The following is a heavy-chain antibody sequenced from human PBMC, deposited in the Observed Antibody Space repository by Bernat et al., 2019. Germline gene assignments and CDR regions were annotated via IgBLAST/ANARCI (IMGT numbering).Heavy chain of an antibody. J-gene: IGHJ6*03. CDR3: ARVHSSGWYVVPYYYYYMDV. V-gene: IGHV3-21*05. CDR2: ISSSSSYI. Sequence: EVQLVESGGGLVKPGGSLRLSFAASGFTFSSYSMNWVRQAPGKGLEWVSYISSSSSYIYYADSVKGRFTISRDNAKNSLYLQMNSLRAEDTAVYYCARVHSSGWYVVPYYYYYMDVWGKGTTVTVSS. CDR1: GFTFSSYS. D-gene: IGHD6-19*01.